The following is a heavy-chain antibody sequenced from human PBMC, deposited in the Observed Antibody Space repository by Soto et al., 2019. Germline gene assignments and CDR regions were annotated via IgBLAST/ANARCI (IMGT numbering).Heavy chain of an antibody. Sequence: PGGSLRLSCEASGFTFSGFYMHWVRQPTGKGLEWVSSIGTAGDTYYAVSVKGRFTITRDNAKNSLSLHMNSLRAGDMAVYFCAKSQEIGTHFFDSWGQGTQVTVSS. CDR1: GFTFSGFY. CDR3: AKSQEIGTHFFDS. J-gene: IGHJ4*02. V-gene: IGHV3-13*01. CDR2: IGTAGDT. D-gene: IGHD6-13*01.